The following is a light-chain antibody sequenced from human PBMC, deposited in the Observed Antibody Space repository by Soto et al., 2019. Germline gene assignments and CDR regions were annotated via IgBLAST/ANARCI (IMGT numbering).Light chain of an antibody. V-gene: IGLV2-14*01. CDR1: RSDIGNYDF. J-gene: IGLJ2*01. CDR2: EVS. CDR3: SSYTTSTSFIR. Sequence: QSALTQPVSVSGSPGQSITISCTGTRSDIGNYDFVSWYQQVPGTAPKAMIYEVSSRPSGVSNRFSGSKSGNTASLTISGLQAEDEAYDYCSSYTTSTSFIRFGGGTKLTVL.